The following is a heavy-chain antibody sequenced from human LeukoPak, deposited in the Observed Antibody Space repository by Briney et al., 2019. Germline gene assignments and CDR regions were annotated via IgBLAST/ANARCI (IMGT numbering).Heavy chain of an antibody. J-gene: IGHJ4*02. Sequence: GESLKISCQGFGYSFTNFWIGWVRQMPGKGLEWVGIINPGDSDVRYSPSFQGQVTISADKSISTAYLQWSSLMASDTAMYYCARQGQRWLPSVWGQGTLVTVSS. CDR3: ARQGQRWLPSV. CDR2: INPGDSDV. V-gene: IGHV5-51*01. D-gene: IGHD5-24*01. CDR1: GYSFTNFW.